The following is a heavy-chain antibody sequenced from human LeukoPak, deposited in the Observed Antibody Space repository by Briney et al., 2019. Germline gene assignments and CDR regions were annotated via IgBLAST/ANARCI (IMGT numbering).Heavy chain of an antibody. V-gene: IGHV4-34*01. Sequence: PSETLSLTCAVYGGSFSGYYWSWIRQPPGKGLEWIGEINHSGSTNYNPSLKSRVTISVDTSKNQFSLKLSSVTAADTAVYYCARGRLRWYFQHWGQGTLVTVSS. CDR3: ARGRLRWYFQH. CDR1: GGSFSGYY. D-gene: IGHD3-3*01. J-gene: IGHJ1*01. CDR2: INHSGST.